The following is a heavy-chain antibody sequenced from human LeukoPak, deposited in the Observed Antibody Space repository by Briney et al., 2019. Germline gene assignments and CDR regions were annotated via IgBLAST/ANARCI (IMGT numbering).Heavy chain of an antibody. D-gene: IGHD6-19*01. CDR2: IYYSGST. Sequence: PSETLSLTCTVSGGSISSSSYYWGWIRQPPGKGLEWIGSIYYSGSTYYNPSLKSRVTISVDTSKNRFSLKLSSVTAADTAVYYCARRREQWLWASYYFDYWGQGTLVTVSS. J-gene: IGHJ4*02. V-gene: IGHV4-39*01. CDR3: ARRREQWLWASYYFDY. CDR1: GGSISSSSYY.